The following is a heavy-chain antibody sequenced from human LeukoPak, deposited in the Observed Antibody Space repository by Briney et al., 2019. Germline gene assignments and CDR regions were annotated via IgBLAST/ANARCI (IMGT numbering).Heavy chain of an antibody. Sequence: GGSLRLSCAASGFTFSSYSMNWVRQAPGKGPEWVSCISSSSSTIYYADSVKGRFTISRDNAKNSLYLQMNSLRAEDTAVYYCARDHPDYDYYDYWGQGTLVTVSS. V-gene: IGHV3-48*01. CDR1: GFTFSSYS. D-gene: IGHD3-16*01. CDR3: ARDHPDYDYYDY. J-gene: IGHJ4*02. CDR2: ISSSSSTI.